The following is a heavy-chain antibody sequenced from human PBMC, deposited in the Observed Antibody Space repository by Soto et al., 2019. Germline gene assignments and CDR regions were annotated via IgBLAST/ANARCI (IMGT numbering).Heavy chain of an antibody. CDR3: ARGGACGGDCADKLMDV. CDR1: GFTFSSYA. CDR2: ISYDGSNK. J-gene: IGHJ6*02. Sequence: HPGGSLRLSCAASGFTFSSYAMHWVRQAPGKGLEWVAVISYDGSNKYYADSVKGRFTISRDNSKNTLYLQMNSLRAEDTAVYYCARGGACGGDCADKLMDVWGQGTTVTVSS. D-gene: IGHD2-21*02. V-gene: IGHV3-30-3*01.